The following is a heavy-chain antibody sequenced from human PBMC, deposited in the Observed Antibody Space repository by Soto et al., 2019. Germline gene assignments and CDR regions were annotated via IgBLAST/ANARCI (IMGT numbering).Heavy chain of an antibody. Sequence: PSETLSLTCTVSGGSISSGDYYWSWIRQPTGKGLEWIGYIYYSGSTYYNPSLKSRVTISVDTSKNQFSLKLSSVTAADTAVYYCARDGTPIVVVAATDAFDIWGQGTMVTVSS. CDR3: ARDGTPIVVVAATDAFDI. CDR1: GGSISSGDYY. V-gene: IGHV4-30-4*01. J-gene: IGHJ3*02. CDR2: IYYSGST. D-gene: IGHD2-15*01.